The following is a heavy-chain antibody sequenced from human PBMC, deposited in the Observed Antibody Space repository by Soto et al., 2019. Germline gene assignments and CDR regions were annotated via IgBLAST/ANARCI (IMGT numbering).Heavy chain of an antibody. CDR2: IKEDGSEK. CDR3: SRDVVVGAKALNY. D-gene: IGHD2-15*01. CDR1: GFTFSNYW. J-gene: IGHJ4*02. V-gene: IGHV3-7*01. Sequence: GGSLRLSCAASGFTFSNYWMAWVRQAPGKGLEWVANIKEDGSEKHYVDSVKGRFTISRDNAKNSLYLQMNSLRVEDTAVYFCSRDVVVGAKALNYWGQGALVTVSS.